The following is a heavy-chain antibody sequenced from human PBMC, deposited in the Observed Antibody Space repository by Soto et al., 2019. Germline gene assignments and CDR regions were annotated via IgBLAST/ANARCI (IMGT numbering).Heavy chain of an antibody. J-gene: IGHJ6*02. D-gene: IGHD4-17*01. CDR3: ARTVTTSYYGMDV. CDR1: GFTFSSYA. V-gene: IGHV3-30-3*01. CDR2: ISYDGSNK. Sequence: HPGGSLRLSCAASGFTFSSYAMHWVRQAPGKGLEWVAVISYDGSNKYYADSVKGRFTISRDNSKNTLYLQMNSLRAEDTAVYYCARTVTTSYYGMDVWGQGTTVTVSS.